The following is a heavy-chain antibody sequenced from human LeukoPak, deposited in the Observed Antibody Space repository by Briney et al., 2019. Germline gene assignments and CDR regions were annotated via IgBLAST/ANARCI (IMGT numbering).Heavy chain of an antibody. CDR3: AISMATWGRGFDY. CDR1: GFTFSSNG. J-gene: IGHJ4*02. D-gene: IGHD2/OR15-2a*01. CDR2: ISTSGGST. V-gene: IGHV3-23*01. Sequence: PGGSLRLSCAASGFTFSSNGMSWVRQAPGKGLEWVSAISTSGGSTYYADSVKGRFTISRDNSKSTLYLQMNSLRAEDTAVYFCAISMATWGRGFDYWGQGTLVTVSS.